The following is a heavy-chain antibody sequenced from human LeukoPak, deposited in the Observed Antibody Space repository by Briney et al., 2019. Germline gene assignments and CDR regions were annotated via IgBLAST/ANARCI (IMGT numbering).Heavy chain of an antibody. J-gene: IGHJ6*02. CDR2: IYTSGST. Sequence: SQTLSLTRTVSVGSLSSGSYRWRWVRQPAGTGLEWGGCIYTSGSTNNNPSRKRRVILSVNTSKNQFSLKLSSVTAADTAVYYCAIQATPAEVYGMDVWGHGTTVTVSS. CDR3: AIQATPAEVYGMDV. V-gene: IGHV4-61*02. CDR1: VGSLSSGSYR.